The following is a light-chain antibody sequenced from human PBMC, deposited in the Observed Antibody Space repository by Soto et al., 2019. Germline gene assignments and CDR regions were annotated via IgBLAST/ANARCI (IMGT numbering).Light chain of an antibody. J-gene: IGKJ1*01. CDR2: AAS. V-gene: IGKV1-39*01. Sequence: DYQISQSPSTLSASVGDRVTITCRASQSISSYLNWYQQKPGKAPKLLIYAASSLQSGVPSRFSGSGSGTDFTLTIISLQPEDFATYYCQHSYSTPQTFGQGAKV. CDR1: QSISSY. CDR3: QHSYSTPQT.